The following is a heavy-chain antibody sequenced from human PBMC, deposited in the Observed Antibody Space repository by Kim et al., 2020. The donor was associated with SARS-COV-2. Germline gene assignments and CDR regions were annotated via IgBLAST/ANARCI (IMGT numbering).Heavy chain of an antibody. J-gene: IGHJ4*02. CDR1: GGSFSGYY. CDR2: INHSGST. Sequence: SETLSLTCAVYGGSFSGYYWSWIRQPPGKGLEWIGEINHSGSTNYNPSLKSRVTISVDTSKNQFSLKLSSVTAADTAVYYCATFRYNWNHWGQGTLVTVSS. CDR3: ATFRYNWNH. D-gene: IGHD1-20*01. V-gene: IGHV4-34*01.